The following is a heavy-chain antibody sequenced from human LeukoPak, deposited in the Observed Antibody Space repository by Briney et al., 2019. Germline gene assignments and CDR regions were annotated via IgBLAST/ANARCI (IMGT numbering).Heavy chain of an antibody. V-gene: IGHV3-48*04. CDR3: ARVAELRYFETFDY. J-gene: IGHJ4*02. D-gene: IGHD3-9*01. Sequence: PGGSLRLSCAASGFTFSSYSMNWVRQAPGKGLEWVSYISSSSSTIYYADSVKGRFTISRDNAKNSLYLQMNSLRAEDTAVYYCARVAELRYFETFDYWGQGTLVTVSS. CDR2: ISSSSSTI. CDR1: GFTFSSYS.